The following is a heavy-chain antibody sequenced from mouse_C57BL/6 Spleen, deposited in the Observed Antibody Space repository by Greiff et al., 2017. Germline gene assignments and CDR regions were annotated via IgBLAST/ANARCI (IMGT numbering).Heavy chain of an antibody. CDR2: IYPGDGDT. V-gene: IGHV1-80*01. J-gene: IGHJ4*01. Sequence: VQLQQSGAELVKPGASVKISCKASGYAFSSYWMNWVKQRPGQGLEWIGQIYPGDGDTNYNGTFKGKATLTADKSSSTAYMQLSSLTSEDSEVYFCATYYYCSSYDYAMDYWGQGTSVTVSS. D-gene: IGHD1-1*01. CDR1: GYAFSSYW. CDR3: ATYYYCSSYDYAMDY.